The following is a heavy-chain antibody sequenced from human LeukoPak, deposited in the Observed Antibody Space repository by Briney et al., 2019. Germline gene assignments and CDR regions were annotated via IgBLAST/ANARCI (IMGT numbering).Heavy chain of an antibody. J-gene: IGHJ5*02. CDR2: MNPNSGNT. V-gene: IGHV1-8*01. CDR3: ASSPLGYCSGGSCFRDGNWFDP. D-gene: IGHD2-15*01. Sequence: GASVKVSCKASGYTFTSYDINWVRQATGQGLEWMGWMNPNSGNTGYAQKFQGRVTMARNTSISTAYMELSSLRSEDTAVYYCASSPLGYCSGGSCFRDGNWFDPWGQGTLVTVSS. CDR1: GYTFTSYD.